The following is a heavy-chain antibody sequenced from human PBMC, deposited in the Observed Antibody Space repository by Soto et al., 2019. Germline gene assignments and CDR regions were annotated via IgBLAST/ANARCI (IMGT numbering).Heavy chain of an antibody. Sequence: GGSLRLSCAASGFTFSSYWMHWVRQAPGKGLVWVSRINSDGSSTSYADSVKGRFTISRDNAKNTLYLQMNSLRAEDTAVYYCARDFVPPAGRYFDGSNWFDPWGQGTLVTVSS. CDR3: ARDFVPPAGRYFDGSNWFDP. J-gene: IGHJ5*02. V-gene: IGHV3-74*01. CDR1: GFTFSSYW. CDR2: INSDGSST. D-gene: IGHD3-9*01.